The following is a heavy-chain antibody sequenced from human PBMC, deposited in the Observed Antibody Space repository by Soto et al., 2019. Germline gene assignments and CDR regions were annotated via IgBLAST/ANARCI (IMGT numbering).Heavy chain of an antibody. CDR2: ISGSGGST. Sequence: GGSLRLSCAASGFTFSSYAMSWVRQAPGKGLEWVSAISGSGGSTYYADSVKGRFTISRDNSKNTLYLQMNSLRAEDTAVYYCAKDYGEMATISLPVPGWQFDYWGQGTLVTVSS. D-gene: IGHD3-10*01. V-gene: IGHV3-23*01. J-gene: IGHJ4*02. CDR1: GFTFSSYA. CDR3: AKDYGEMATISLPVPGWQFDY.